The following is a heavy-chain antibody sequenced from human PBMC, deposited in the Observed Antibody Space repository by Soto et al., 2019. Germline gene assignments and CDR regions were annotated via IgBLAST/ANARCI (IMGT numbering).Heavy chain of an antibody. CDR1: GGTFGSDA. CDR2: IIPIFGTT. Sequence: GASVKVSCKASGGTFGSDAITWVRQAPGQGLEWVGRIIPIFGTTNYAQNLQGRVTISADKSTLTSYMELHSLTSDDTALYYCARDRTDSGSYTNWLDHWGEGTQVTVSS. V-gene: IGHV1-69*06. CDR3: ARDRTDSGSYTNWLDH. D-gene: IGHD3-22*01. J-gene: IGHJ5*02.